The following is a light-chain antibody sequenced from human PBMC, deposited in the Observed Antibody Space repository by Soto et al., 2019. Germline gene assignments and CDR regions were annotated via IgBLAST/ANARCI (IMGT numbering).Light chain of an antibody. V-gene: IGKV1-5*03. CDR3: QQYETYWT. CDR1: QSINSW. CDR2: KAS. J-gene: IGKJ1*01. Sequence: DIQMTQSPSTLSASVGDRVTITCRASQSINSWLAWYQQKPGKAPKVLIFKASSLESGVPSRFSGSGSGREFTLTISSLQPEDFATYHCQQYETYWTFGQGTKVEGK.